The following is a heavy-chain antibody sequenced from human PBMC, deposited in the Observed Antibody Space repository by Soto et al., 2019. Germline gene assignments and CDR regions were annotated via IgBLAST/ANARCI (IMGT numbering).Heavy chain of an antibody. CDR3: ATGVSGVPAAMIGSRYYYYGMDV. D-gene: IGHD2-2*01. CDR1: GGSFTGFY. Sequence: SETLSLTCAVHGGSFTGFYWDWVRQPPGKGLEWIGEINHGGTANYNPSLKSRVSISVDMSKSQFSLKLTSVTADDTAQYYCATGVSGVPAAMIGSRYYYYGMDVWGQGTTVTVSS. V-gene: IGHV4-34*01. CDR2: INHGGTA. J-gene: IGHJ6*02.